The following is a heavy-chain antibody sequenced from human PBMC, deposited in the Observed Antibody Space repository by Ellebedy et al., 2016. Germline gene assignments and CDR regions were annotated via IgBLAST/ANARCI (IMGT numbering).Heavy chain of an antibody. CDR1: GFTFSDYY. D-gene: IGHD6-13*01. V-gene: IGHV3-11*06. J-gene: IGHJ4*02. Sequence: GGSLRLSCAASGFTFSDYYMGWIRQAPGKGLEWVSYISSSTGTYTNHADSVKGRFTVSRDNAKNSMYLQMSSLRAEDTAVYYCASSWYGGYYFDYWGQGTLVTVSS. CDR2: ISSSTGTYT. CDR3: ASSWYGGYYFDY.